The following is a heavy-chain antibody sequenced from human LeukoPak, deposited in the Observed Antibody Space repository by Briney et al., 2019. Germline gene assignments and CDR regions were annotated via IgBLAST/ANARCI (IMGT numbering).Heavy chain of an antibody. J-gene: IGHJ3*02. Sequence: PGGSLRLSCAASGFTFSSYAMSWVRQAPGKGLEWVSAISGSGGSTYYADSVKGRFTISRDNSKNTLYLQMNSLRAEDTAVYYCARDDSSGYYSGDAFDIWGQGTMVTVSS. V-gene: IGHV3-23*01. CDR3: ARDDSSGYYSGDAFDI. CDR1: GFTFSSYA. CDR2: ISGSGGST. D-gene: IGHD3-22*01.